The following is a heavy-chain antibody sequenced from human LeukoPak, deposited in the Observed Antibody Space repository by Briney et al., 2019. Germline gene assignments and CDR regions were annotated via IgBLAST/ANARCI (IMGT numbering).Heavy chain of an antibody. J-gene: IGHJ4*02. CDR1: GFTLSSHA. CDR3: AKSSRYGTGWYGRIDY. D-gene: IGHD6-19*01. V-gene: IGHV3-23*01. CDR2: ISDRGDNK. Sequence: GGSLRLSCAASGFTLSSHAMSWVRQVPGKGLEWVSAISDRGDNKQYTDPVKGRLTISRDNSKNTLYLQMNSLRADDTAVYYCAKSSRYGTGWYGRIDYWGQGTLVTVS.